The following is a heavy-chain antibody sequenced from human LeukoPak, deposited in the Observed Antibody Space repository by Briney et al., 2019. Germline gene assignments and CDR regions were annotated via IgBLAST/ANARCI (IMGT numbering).Heavy chain of an antibody. CDR3: ARDPYNGYYGDDYYYYMDV. CDR1: GFTFSNYN. Sequence: EGSLRLSCAASGFTFSNYNMNWVRQTPGKGLEWVSSITSDSIYTFYADSVKGRFTISRDDAKNSLSLQMNSLRAEDTAVYYCARDPYNGYYGDDYYYYMDVWGKGTTVTISS. V-gene: IGHV3-21*01. J-gene: IGHJ6*03. D-gene: IGHD4-17*01. CDR2: ITSDSIYT.